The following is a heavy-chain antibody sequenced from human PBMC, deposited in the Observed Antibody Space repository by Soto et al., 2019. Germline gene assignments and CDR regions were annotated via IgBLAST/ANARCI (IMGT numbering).Heavy chain of an antibody. D-gene: IGHD2-21*01. Sequence: QVQLVQSGAEVKKPGSSVKVSCKASGGTFSSYTISWVRQAPGQGLEWMGRIIPILGIANYAQKFQGRFTITADKSTSTGYMELRSLRSEDTAVYYCVRDPSAGDSAGYWGQGTLVTVSS. CDR3: VRDPSAGDSAGY. CDR1: GGTFSSYT. CDR2: IIPILGIA. J-gene: IGHJ4*02. V-gene: IGHV1-69*08.